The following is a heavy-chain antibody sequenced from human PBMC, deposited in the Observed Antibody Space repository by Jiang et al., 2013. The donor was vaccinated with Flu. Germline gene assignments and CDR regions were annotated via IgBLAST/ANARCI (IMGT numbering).Heavy chain of an antibody. CDR2: IYYSSNNT. CDR3: ATQAISVAGHTDWLFDS. V-gene: IGHV4-59*08. J-gene: IGHJ4*02. CDR1: PGSITRYY. D-gene: IGHD6-19*01. Sequence: GPGLVRPSETLSLTCTVSPGSITRYYWNWIRQPPGKGLEWIGNIYYSSNNTNYNPSLESRVTISIDTSENQFSLRLSSVTAADTAVYYCATQAISVAGHTDWLFDSWGQGTLVTVSS.